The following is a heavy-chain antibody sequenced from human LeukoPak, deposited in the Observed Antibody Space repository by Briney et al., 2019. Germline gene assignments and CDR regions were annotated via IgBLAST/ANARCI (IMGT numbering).Heavy chain of an antibody. CDR3: ARTGIQLWLDY. J-gene: IGHJ4*02. V-gene: IGHV1-2*02. Sequence: ASVKVSCKTSGYMFTDYYMHWVRQAPGQGLEWMGWINPNSGGTNSAQRFQGRVTITRNTSISTAYMELSSLRSEDTAVYYCARTGIQLWLDYWGQGTLVTVSS. CDR1: GYMFTDYY. D-gene: IGHD5-18*01. CDR2: INPNSGGT.